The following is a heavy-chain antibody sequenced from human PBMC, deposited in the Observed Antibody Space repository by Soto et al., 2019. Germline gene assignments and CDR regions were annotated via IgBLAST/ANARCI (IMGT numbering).Heavy chain of an antibody. J-gene: IGHJ4*02. CDR1: GGTFSSYA. V-gene: IGHV1-69*13. Sequence: GASVKVSCKASGGTFSSYAISWVRQAPGQGLEWMGGIIPIFGTANYAQKFQGRVTITADESTSTAYMELSSLRSEDTAVYYCAKAPGEGYFDWLLRNWGQGTLVTVSS. CDR2: IIPIFGTA. D-gene: IGHD3-9*01. CDR3: AKAPGEGYFDWLLRN.